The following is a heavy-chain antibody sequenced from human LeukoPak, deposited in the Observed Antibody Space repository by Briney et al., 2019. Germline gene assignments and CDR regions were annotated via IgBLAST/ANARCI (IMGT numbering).Heavy chain of an antibody. D-gene: IGHD3-9*01. V-gene: IGHV3-53*01. J-gene: IGHJ3*02. CDR3: ARVDAYYDILTGYGPGAFDI. CDR1: GFTVSSNY. Sequence: GGSLRLSCAASGFTVSSNYMSWVRQAPGKGLEWVSVIYSGGSTYYADSVKGRFAISRDNSKNTLYLQMNSLRAEDTAVYYCARVDAYYDILTGYGPGAFDIWGQGTMVTVSS. CDR2: IYSGGST.